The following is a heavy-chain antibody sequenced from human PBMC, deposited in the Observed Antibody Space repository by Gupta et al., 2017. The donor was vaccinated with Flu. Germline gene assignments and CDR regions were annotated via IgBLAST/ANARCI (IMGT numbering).Heavy chain of an antibody. V-gene: IGHV3-48*03. CDR1: GFPLSSYA. Sequence: EVPLVETGGGSVKPGGSLRLTCVASGFPLSSYAMSWVRQAPGRRLEWVSFISPSATIYYGDPVRGRFTISRDNAKNSLYLQMSGLRDEDTAVYYCARGHWDNWGQGTLVTVSS. CDR2: ISPSATI. J-gene: IGHJ4*02. CDR3: ARGHWDN.